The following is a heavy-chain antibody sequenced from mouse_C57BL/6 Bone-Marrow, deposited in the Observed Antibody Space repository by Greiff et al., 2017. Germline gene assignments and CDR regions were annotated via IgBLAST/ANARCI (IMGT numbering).Heavy chain of an antibody. J-gene: IGHJ2*01. CDR2: INPSTGGT. Sequence: EVQLQQSGPELVKPGASVKISCKASGYSFTGYYMNWVKQSPEKSLEWIGEINPSTGGTTYNQKFKAKATLTVDKSSSTAYMQLKSLTSEDSAVHYCAREGFYFDYWGQGTTLTVSS. CDR3: AREGFYFDY. CDR1: GYSFTGYY. V-gene: IGHV1-42*01.